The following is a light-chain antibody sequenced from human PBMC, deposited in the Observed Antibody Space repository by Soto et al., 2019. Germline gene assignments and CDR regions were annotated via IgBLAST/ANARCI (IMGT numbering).Light chain of an antibody. CDR1: RGIATV. Sequence: IPLSQSPSSVSASXRDTVSISCRARRGIATVLAWYQQRPGXPSKLLIYDASLLQRGVPSRFSGSGYGTHFILTISNLQPEDFATYYCQQFNSLFGQGTRLEIK. CDR3: QQFNSL. CDR2: DAS. J-gene: IGKJ5*01. V-gene: IGKV1-13*02.